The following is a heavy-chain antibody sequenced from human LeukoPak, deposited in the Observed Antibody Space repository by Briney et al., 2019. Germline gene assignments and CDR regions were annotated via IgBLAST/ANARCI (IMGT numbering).Heavy chain of an antibody. CDR2: IYYSGST. CDR1: GGSISSSSYY. V-gene: IGHV4-39*01. J-gene: IGHJ6*02. Sequence: SETVSLTCTVPGGSISSSSYYGGWIRQPPGKGRECIGSIYYSGSTYYNPSLKSRVTISVDTSKNQCSLKLSSVTAADTAVYYCARIAAAGPGVDYYYGMDVWGQGTTVTVSS. CDR3: ARIAAAGPGVDYYYGMDV. D-gene: IGHD6-13*01.